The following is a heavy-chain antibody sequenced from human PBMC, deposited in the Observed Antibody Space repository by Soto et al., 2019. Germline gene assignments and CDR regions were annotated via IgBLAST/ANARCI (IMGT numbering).Heavy chain of an antibody. CDR3: AQGYAASES. CDR2: ISNSDDTT. J-gene: IGHJ5*02. CDR1: GFAFSRHA. Sequence: GGSLRLSCATSGFAFSRHAMSWVRQTPGRGLEWLSSISNSDDTTYYAASVKGRFTISRDMSKSTLFLQMSSLRAEDTAVYYCAQGYAASESWCQGIQVSVSS. D-gene: IGHD5-18*01. V-gene: IGHV3-23*01.